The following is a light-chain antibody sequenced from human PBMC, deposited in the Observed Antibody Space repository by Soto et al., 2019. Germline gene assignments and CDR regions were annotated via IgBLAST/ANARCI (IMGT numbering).Light chain of an antibody. J-gene: IGKJ4*01. Sequence: EIVMTQSPATLSVSPWERATLSCRASQSVSSNLAWYQQKPVQAPSLLIYAASSRATGIPDRFSGSGSGTDFTLTVNRLEPEDFAVYYCQHYGRSLTFGGGTKVDIK. V-gene: IGKV3-20*01. CDR1: QSVSSN. CDR3: QHYGRSLT. CDR2: AAS.